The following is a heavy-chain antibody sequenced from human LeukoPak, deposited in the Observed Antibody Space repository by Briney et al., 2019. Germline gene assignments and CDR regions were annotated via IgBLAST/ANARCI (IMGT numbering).Heavy chain of an antibody. V-gene: IGHV3-74*01. CDR1: GFTFSSYW. J-gene: IGHJ4*02. CDR3: VRSLTGTDDY. Sequence: GGSLGLSCAASGFTFSSYWMHWVRQAPGKGLVWVSHINRDGSRTTYADSVKGRFTISRDNAKNTVYLQMNSLRAEDTALYFCVRSLTGTDDYWGQGTLVTVSS. CDR2: INRDGSRT. D-gene: IGHD3-9*01.